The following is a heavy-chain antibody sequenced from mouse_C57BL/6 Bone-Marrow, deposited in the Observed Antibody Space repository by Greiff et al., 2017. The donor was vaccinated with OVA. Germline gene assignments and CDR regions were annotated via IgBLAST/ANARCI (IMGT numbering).Heavy chain of an antibody. CDR2: IYPGDGDT. V-gene: IGHV1-82*01. J-gene: IGHJ3*01. D-gene: IGHD2-3*01. CDR3: ARDDGYGGFAY. Sequence: QVQLQHSGPELVKPGASVKISCKASGYAFSSSWMNWVKQRPGKGLEWIGRIYPGDGDTNYNGKFKGKATLTVDTSSSTAYMQLSSLTSEDSAVYYCARDDGYGGFAYWGQGTLVTVSA. CDR1: GYAFSSSW.